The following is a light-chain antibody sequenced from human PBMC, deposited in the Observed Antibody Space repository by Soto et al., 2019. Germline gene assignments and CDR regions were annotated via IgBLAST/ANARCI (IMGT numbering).Light chain of an antibody. CDR3: QQYGSSPS. J-gene: IGKJ5*01. CDR1: QSVSSSY. CDR2: GAS. Sequence: EIVLTQSPGTLSLSPGERATLSCRASQSVSSSYLAWYQQKPGQAPRLLIYGASSMATGIPDLFSGSGSGTDFTITISRLEPEGFAVYYCQQYGSSPSFGQGTRLEIK. V-gene: IGKV3-20*01.